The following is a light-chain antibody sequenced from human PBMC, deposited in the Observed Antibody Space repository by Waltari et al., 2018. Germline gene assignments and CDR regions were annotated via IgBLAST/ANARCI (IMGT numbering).Light chain of an antibody. CDR2: SNN. V-gene: IGLV1-44*01. J-gene: IGLJ3*02. CDR1: SSHLGSNT. CDR3: AAWDDSLNGPV. Sequence: QSVLTQPPSASGTPGPRVTISCSGSSSHLGSNTVNWYQQLPGTAPKLLIYSNNQRPSGVPDRFSGSKSGTSASLAISGLQSEDEADYYCAAWDDSLNGPVIGGGTKLTVL.